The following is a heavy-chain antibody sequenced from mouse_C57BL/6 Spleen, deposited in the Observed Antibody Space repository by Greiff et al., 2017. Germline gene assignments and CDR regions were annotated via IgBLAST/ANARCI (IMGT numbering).Heavy chain of an antibody. CDR1: GFTFSDYG. CDR2: ISSGSSTI. CDR3: ARRYYYGSSYWYFDV. V-gene: IGHV5-17*01. D-gene: IGHD1-1*01. J-gene: IGHJ1*03. Sequence: EVKLEESGGGLVKPGGSLKLSCAASGFTFSDYGMHWVRQAPEKGLEWVAYISSGSSTIYYADTVKGRFTISRDNAKNTLFLQMTSLRSEDTAMYYCARRYYYGSSYWYFDVWGTGTTVTVSS.